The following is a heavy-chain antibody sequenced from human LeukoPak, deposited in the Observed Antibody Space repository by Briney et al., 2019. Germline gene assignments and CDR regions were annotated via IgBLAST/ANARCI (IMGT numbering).Heavy chain of an antibody. CDR1: GYIFTSYD. J-gene: IGHJ5*02. V-gene: IGHV1-2*02. CDR2: INPKTGGI. D-gene: IGHD3-10*02. CDR3: AREWGPNYVQGWFDP. Sequence: ASVKVSCKASGYIFTSYDINWVRQATGQGLEWMGWINPKTGGITYSQKFKGRVSMTRDTSMNTTHMELTGLTSGDTAVYYCAREWGPNYVQGWFDPWGQGTLVSVSS.